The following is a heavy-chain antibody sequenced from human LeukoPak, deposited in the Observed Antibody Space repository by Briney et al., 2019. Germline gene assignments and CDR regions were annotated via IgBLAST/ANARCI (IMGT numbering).Heavy chain of an antibody. J-gene: IGHJ4*01. V-gene: IGHV1-18*01. Sequence: GASVKVSCKASGYTFTSYGISWVRQAPGQGLEWMGWISTYNANTNYALKLQGRVTLTTDTSTSTAYMELKSLRSDDTAVYYCAREECSIGVCYPSGYWGHGTLVTVSS. CDR2: ISTYNANT. CDR3: AREECSIGVCYPSGY. D-gene: IGHD2-8*01. CDR1: GYTFTSYG.